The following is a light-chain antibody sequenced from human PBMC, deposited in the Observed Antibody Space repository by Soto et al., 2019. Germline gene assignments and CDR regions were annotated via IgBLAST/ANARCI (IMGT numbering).Light chain of an antibody. J-gene: IGKJ2*01. CDR2: DAS. CDR3: QQYDSYPYT. CDR1: QHIISY. V-gene: IGKV1-13*02. Sequence: IPMTQSPSSLSASVGDRVTITCRASQHIISYLAWYQQKPGKAPTLLIYDASNLERGVPSRFSGSGSGTDFTLTISSLQPEDFATYYCQQYDSYPYTFGQGTKLEIK.